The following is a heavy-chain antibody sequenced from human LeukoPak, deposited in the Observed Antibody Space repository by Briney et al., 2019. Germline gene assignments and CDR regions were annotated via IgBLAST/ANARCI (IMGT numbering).Heavy chain of an antibody. D-gene: IGHD1-26*01. V-gene: IGHV3-74*01. CDR3: VRDLGGRSGH. CDR2: INEDGSTT. J-gene: IGHJ4*02. CDR1: GLTFSSNW. Sequence: GGSLRLSCAASGLTFSSNWMHWVRQAPGKGLVWVSRINEDGSTTNYADSVKGRSTIFRDNAKNTLYLQMNSLRAEDTAVYYCVRDLGGRSGHWGQGTLVTVSS.